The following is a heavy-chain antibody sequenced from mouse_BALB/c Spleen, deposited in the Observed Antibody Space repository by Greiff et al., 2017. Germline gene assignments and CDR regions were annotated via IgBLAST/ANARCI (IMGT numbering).Heavy chain of an antibody. D-gene: IGHD2-12*01. CDR1: GYAFSSYW. J-gene: IGHJ4*01. Sequence: VKLVESGAELVRPGSSVKISCKASGYAFSSYWMNWVKQRPGQGLEWIGQIYPGDGDTNYNGKFKGKATLTADKSSSTAYMQLSSLTSEDSAVYFCARSLLSDAMDYWGQGTSVTVSS. CDR3: ARSLLSDAMDY. V-gene: IGHV1-80*01. CDR2: IYPGDGDT.